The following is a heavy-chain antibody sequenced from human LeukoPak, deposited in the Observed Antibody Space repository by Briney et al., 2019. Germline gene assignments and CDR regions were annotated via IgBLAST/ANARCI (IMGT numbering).Heavy chain of an antibody. J-gene: IGHJ4*02. CDR3: ARTRGYSYGCLDY. D-gene: IGHD5-18*01. CDR2: IRAAGDTT. Sequence: GGPLRLSCAASGFSFRHYAMSWVRQAPGKGLEWVSAIRAAGDTTYYADSVKGRFTISRDNAKNSLYLQMNSLRAEDTAVYYCARTRGYSYGCLDYWGQGALVTVSS. V-gene: IGHV3-23*01. CDR1: GFSFRHYA.